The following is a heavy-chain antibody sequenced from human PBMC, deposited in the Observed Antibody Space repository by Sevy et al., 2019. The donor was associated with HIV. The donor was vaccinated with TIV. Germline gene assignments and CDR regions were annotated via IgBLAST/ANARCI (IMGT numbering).Heavy chain of an antibody. CDR3: AKESNDVVLMVYATGGAFDI. D-gene: IGHD2-8*01. J-gene: IGHJ3*02. CDR2: ISGSGGST. V-gene: IGHV3-23*01. Sequence: GGSLRLSCAASGFTFSSYAMSWVRQAPGKGLEWVSAISGSGGSTYYADSVKGRFTISRENSKNTLYLQMNSLRAEDTAVYYCAKESNDVVLMVYATGGAFDIWGQGTMVTVSS. CDR1: GFTFSSYA.